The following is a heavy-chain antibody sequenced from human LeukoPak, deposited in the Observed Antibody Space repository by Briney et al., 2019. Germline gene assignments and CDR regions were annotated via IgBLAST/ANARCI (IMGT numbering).Heavy chain of an antibody. V-gene: IGHV3-23*01. CDR1: QFTFTSYA. D-gene: IGHD3/OR15-3a*01. Sequence: GGSLRLSCAASQFTFTSYAMSWVRQAPGRGLEWVSSIGDSGVPTYYADSVKGRFTISRDNSQNTLYLQMNSLRAGDTAVYYCAKVATWTYFDSWGQGTLVTVSS. J-gene: IGHJ4*02. CDR2: IGDSGVPT. CDR3: AKVATWTYFDS.